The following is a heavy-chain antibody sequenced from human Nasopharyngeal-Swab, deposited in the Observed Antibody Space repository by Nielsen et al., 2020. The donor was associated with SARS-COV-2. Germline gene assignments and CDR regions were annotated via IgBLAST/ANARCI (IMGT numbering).Heavy chain of an antibody. CDR3: VSHRSGYYFAS. J-gene: IGHJ4*02. Sequence: SETLSLTCAVYGGSFSGFHWSWVRQPPGKGLEWIGEINHSGSTNYNPSLKSRVSISVDTSKNQFNLKLNSVTAADTAMFYCVSHRSGYYFASWGQGSLVTVSS. CDR2: INHSGST. D-gene: IGHD3-22*01. V-gene: IGHV4-34*01. CDR1: GGSFSGFH.